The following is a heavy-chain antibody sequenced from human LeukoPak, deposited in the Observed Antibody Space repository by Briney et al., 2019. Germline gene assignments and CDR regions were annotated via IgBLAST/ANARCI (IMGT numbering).Heavy chain of an antibody. CDR2: INPNSGGT. CDR3: ARVVYYYGSSGYEY. D-gene: IGHD3-22*01. J-gene: IGHJ4*02. V-gene: IGHV1-2*06. Sequence: ASVKVSSKASGYTFTGHYMHWVRQAPGQGLEWMGRINPNSGGTNYAQKFQGRVTMTRDTSISTAYMELSRLRSDDTAVYYCARVVYYYGSSGYEYWGQGTLVTVSS. CDR1: GYTFTGHY.